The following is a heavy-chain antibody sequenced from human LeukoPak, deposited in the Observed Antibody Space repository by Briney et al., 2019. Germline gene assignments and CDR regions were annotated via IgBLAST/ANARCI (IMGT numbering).Heavy chain of an antibody. Sequence: GGSLRLSCAASGFTFSSYAMSWVRQAPGKGLEWGSAISGSGGSTYYADSVKGRFTISRDNSKNTLYLQMNSLRAEDTAVYYCAKEIDFSGYYYDSSGPNGAFDIWGQGTMVTVSS. V-gene: IGHV3-23*01. D-gene: IGHD3-22*01. CDR3: AKEIDFSGYYYDSSGPNGAFDI. CDR2: ISGSGGST. J-gene: IGHJ3*02. CDR1: GFTFSSYA.